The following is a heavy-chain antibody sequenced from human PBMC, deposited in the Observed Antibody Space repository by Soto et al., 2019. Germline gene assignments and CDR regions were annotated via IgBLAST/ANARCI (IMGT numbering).Heavy chain of an antibody. CDR3: AHSPRTFGGVVY. CDR2: IYWDDDK. D-gene: IGHD3-16*01. J-gene: IGHJ4*02. Sequence: QITLKESGPTLVKPTQTLTLTCTFSGFSLSTGGVGVGWTRQPPGKALEWLALIYWDDDKRYSPSLKSRLIITKDTSKNQVVLTMTNMDPVDTATYYCAHSPRTFGGVVYWGQGTLVTVSS. CDR1: GFSLSTGGVG. V-gene: IGHV2-5*02.